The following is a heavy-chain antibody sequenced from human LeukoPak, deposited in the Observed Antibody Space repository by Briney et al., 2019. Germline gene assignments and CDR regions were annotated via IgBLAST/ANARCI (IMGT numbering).Heavy chain of an antibody. CDR3: ARVANHCSSTSCYTYYFDC. J-gene: IGHJ4*02. D-gene: IGHD2-2*02. CDR2: IYSGGST. V-gene: IGHV3-53*01. CDR1: GFTVSSNY. Sequence: GGSLRLSCAASGFTVSSNYMSWVRQAPGKGLEWVSVIYSGGSTYYADSVKGRFTISRDNSKNTLYLQMNSLRAEDTAVYYCARVANHCSSTSCYTYYFDCWGQGTLVTVSS.